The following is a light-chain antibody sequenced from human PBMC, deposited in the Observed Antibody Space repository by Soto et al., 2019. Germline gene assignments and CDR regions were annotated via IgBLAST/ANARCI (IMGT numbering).Light chain of an antibody. V-gene: IGLV2-14*01. J-gene: IGLJ3*02. CDR1: SSDIGGYNY. CDR3: SSFTSSSTGV. Sequence: QPALTQPASVSGSPGQSITISCTGTSSDIGGYNYVSWYQQHPGKAPKLMIYEVSNRPSGVYNRFSGSKSGNTASLTISGLQAEDEAYYYCSSFTSSSTGVFGGGTQLTVL. CDR2: EVS.